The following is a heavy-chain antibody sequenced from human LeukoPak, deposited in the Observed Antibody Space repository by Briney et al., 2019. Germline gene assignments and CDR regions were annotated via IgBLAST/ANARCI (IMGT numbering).Heavy chain of an antibody. CDR1: GYTFTGYY. D-gene: IGHD4-17*01. J-gene: IGHJ5*02. Sequence: GASVKVSCKASGYTFTGYYMHWVRQAPGQRLEWMGWINPNSGGTNYAQKFQGRVTMTRDTSISTAYMELSRLRSDDTAVYYCARDPNLRYDWFDPWGQGTLVTVSS. CDR3: ARDPNLRYDWFDP. V-gene: IGHV1-2*02. CDR2: INPNSGGT.